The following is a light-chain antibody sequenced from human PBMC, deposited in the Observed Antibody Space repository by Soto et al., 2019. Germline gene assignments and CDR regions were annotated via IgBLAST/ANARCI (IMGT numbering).Light chain of an antibody. J-gene: IGKJ4*01. CDR3: LQDHNYPLT. Sequence: AIQMAQSPSSLSASVGDRVTITCRASQGIGNDVGWYQQKPGKAPKLLLYAATTLQSGVPSRVSGTRSGTDFTNTISSLQPEDFATYYCLQDHNYPLTFGGGTKVEIK. V-gene: IGKV1-6*02. CDR2: AAT. CDR1: QGIGND.